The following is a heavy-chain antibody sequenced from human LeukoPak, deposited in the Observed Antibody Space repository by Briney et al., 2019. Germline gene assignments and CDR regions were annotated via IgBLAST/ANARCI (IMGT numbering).Heavy chain of an antibody. V-gene: IGHV1-46*01. D-gene: IGHD3-3*01. CDR3: ARERLRFLEWLFNTRNWFDP. CDR1: GYTFTSYY. Sequence: ASVKVSCKASGYTFTSYYMHWVRQAPGQGLEWMGIINPSGGSTSYAQKFRGRVTMTRDTSTSTVYMELSSLRSEDTAVYYCARERLRFLEWLFNTRNWFDPWGQGTLVTVSS. J-gene: IGHJ5*02. CDR2: INPSGGST.